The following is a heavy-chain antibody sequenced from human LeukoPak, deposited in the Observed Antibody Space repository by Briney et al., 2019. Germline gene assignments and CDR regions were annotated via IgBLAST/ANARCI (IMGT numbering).Heavy chain of an antibody. J-gene: IGHJ4*02. Sequence: GGSLRLSCAASGFTFSSYAMSWVRQAPGKGLEWVSAISGSGGSTYYADSVKGRFTISRHNSKNTLYLQMNSLRAEDTAVYYCAKIPQQLVLGYFDYWGQGTLVTVSS. D-gene: IGHD6-13*01. V-gene: IGHV3-23*01. CDR2: ISGSGGST. CDR3: AKIPQQLVLGYFDY. CDR1: GFTFSSYA.